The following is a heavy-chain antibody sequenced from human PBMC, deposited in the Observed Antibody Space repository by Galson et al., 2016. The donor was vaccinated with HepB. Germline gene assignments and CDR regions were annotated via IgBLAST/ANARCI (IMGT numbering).Heavy chain of an antibody. J-gene: IGHJ4*02. D-gene: IGHD2-21*01. CDR1: GFTFSNAW. CDR3: TTDGGDSDGGSLDS. Sequence: SLRLSCAGSGFTFSNAWMSWVRQAPGKGLEWVGRVKRRTDGGTTDYAAPVKGRFSISRDDSKNTLFLQMKSLATEDTAVYYCTTDGGDSDGGSLDSWGQGTLVTVSS. CDR2: VKRRTDGGTT. V-gene: IGHV3-15*01.